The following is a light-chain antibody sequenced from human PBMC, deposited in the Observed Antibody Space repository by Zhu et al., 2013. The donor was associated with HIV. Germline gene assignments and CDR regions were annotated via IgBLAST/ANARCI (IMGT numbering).Light chain of an antibody. J-gene: IGLJ2*01. CDR3: QAWDSSTFVV. Sequence: SYELTQPPSVSVSPGQTASITCSGDKLGEKYASWYQQKPGQSPVLVIYEDTKRPSGIPERFSGSNSGNTATLTISGTQATDEADYSCQAWDSSTFVVFGGGTKLIVL. CDR2: EDT. CDR1: KLGEKY. V-gene: IGLV3-1*01.